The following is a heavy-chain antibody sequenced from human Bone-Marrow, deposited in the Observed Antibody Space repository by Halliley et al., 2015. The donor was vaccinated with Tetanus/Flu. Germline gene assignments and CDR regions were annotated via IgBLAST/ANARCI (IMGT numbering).Heavy chain of an antibody. V-gene: IGHV3-30-3*02. CDR3: AKERIEHFYYYYGMDV. CDR2: ISYDGTNR. J-gene: IGHJ6*02. Sequence: SGLNFSSFAMHWVRQAPGKGLDWVAIISYDGTNRYYGDSVKGRFTISRDNSKNTLYLQMKSLRPEDTAVYYCAKERIEHFYYYYGMDVWGQGTTVTVSS. CDR1: GLNFSSFA.